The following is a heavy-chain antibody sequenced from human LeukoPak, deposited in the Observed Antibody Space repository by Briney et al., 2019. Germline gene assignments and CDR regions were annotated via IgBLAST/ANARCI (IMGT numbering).Heavy chain of an antibody. CDR2: INPNSGGT. D-gene: IGHD3-10*01. Sequence: ASVKVSCKASGYTFTGYYMHWVRQAPGQGLEWMGWINPNSGGTNYAQKFQGRVTMTRDTSISTAYMELSRLRSDDTAVYYCARDQYSGYSYYYYYMDVWGKGTTVTVSS. CDR3: ARDQYSGYSYYYYYMDV. V-gene: IGHV1-2*02. CDR1: GYTFTGYY. J-gene: IGHJ6*03.